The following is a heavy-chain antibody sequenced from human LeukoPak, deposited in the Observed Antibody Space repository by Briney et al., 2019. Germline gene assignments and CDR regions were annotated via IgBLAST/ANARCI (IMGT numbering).Heavy chain of an antibody. CDR1: GFTFSSYA. CDR2: ISYDGSNK. Sequence: GRSLRLSCAASGFTFSSYAMHWVRQAPGKGLEWVAVISYDGSNKYYADSVKGRFTISRDNSKNTLYLQMNSLRAEDTAVYYCAKDVIFGVVIILYYFDYWGQGTLVTVSS. CDR3: AKDVIFGVVIILYYFDY. D-gene: IGHD3-3*01. V-gene: IGHV3-30-3*01. J-gene: IGHJ4*02.